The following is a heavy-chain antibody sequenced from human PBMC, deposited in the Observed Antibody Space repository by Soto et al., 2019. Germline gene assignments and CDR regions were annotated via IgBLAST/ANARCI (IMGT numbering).Heavy chain of an antibody. D-gene: IGHD2-15*01. J-gene: IGHJ6*03. CDR2: INSDGSVS. CDR3: ARGDCVGGSCYSLAGSFYYYMDA. Sequence: ESGGGLVQPGGSLRLSCAASGFTFRNYWMYWVRQAPGQGLEWVSRINSDGSVSSYADSVKGRLTISRDNVKNTLYLLMDSPRAEDTAVYYCARGDCVGGSCYSLAGSFYYYMDAWGKGTTVTVFS. CDR1: GFTFRNYW. V-gene: IGHV3-74*02.